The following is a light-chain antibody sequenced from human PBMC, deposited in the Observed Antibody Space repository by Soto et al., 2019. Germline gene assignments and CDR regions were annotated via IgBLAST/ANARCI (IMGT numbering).Light chain of an antibody. Sequence: QSVLTQPASVSGSPGQSITISCTGTSSDVGSYNLVSWYQQHPGKAPKLMIYEGSKRPSGVSNRFSGSKSGNTASLTISGLQAEDEAYYYCCSYAGSSIFYVFGTGTKVTVL. CDR2: EGS. CDR3: CSYAGSSIFYV. J-gene: IGLJ1*01. CDR1: SSDVGSYNL. V-gene: IGLV2-23*01.